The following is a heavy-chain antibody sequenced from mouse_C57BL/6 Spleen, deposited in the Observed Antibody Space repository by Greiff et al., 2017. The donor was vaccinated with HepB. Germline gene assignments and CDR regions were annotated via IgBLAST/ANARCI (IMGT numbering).Heavy chain of an antibody. CDR2: INPSSGYT. CDR3: ARGPSYYYGSSSSSYWYFDV. V-gene: IGHV1-4*01. CDR1: GYTFTSYT. J-gene: IGHJ1*03. D-gene: IGHD1-1*01. Sequence: QVQLQQSGAELARPGASVKMSCKASGYTFTSYTMHWVKQRPGQGLEWIGYINPSSGYTKYNQKFKDKATLTADKSSSTAYMQLSSLTSEDSAVYYGARGPSYYYGSSSSSYWYFDVWGTGTTVTVSS.